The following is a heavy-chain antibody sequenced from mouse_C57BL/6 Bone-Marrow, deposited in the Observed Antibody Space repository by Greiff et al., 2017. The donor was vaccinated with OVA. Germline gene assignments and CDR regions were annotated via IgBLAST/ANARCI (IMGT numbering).Heavy chain of an antibody. Sequence: DVHLVESGGGLVKPGGSLKLSCAASGFTFSSYAMSWVRQTPEKRLEWVATISDGGSYTYYPDNVKGRFTISRDNAKNNLYLQMSHLKSEDTAMYYCARAFITTVVAERGFDYWGQGTTLTVSS. CDR3: ARAFITTVVAERGFDY. D-gene: IGHD1-1*01. V-gene: IGHV5-4*01. CDR2: ISDGGSYT. J-gene: IGHJ2*01. CDR1: GFTFSSYA.